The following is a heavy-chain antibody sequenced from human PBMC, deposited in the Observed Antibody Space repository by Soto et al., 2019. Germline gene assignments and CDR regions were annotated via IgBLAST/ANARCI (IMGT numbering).Heavy chain of an antibody. CDR1: GFTVSSNY. Sequence: GGSLRLSCAASGFTVSSNYMSWVRQAPGKGLEWVSVIYSGGSTYYADSVKGRFTISRDNSKNTLYLQMNSLRAEDTAVYYCARNNIVVVPAAIPLYYGMDVWGQGTTVTVSS. CDR2: IYSGGST. CDR3: ARNNIVVVPAAIPLYYGMDV. J-gene: IGHJ6*02. V-gene: IGHV3-53*01. D-gene: IGHD2-2*01.